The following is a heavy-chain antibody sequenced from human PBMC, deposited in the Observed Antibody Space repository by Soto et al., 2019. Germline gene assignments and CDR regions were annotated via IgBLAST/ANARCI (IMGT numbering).Heavy chain of an antibody. CDR1: GYSFTKFA. CDR3: ARGIWVATTASYYFDS. CDR2: INAGNGNT. V-gene: IGHV1-3*01. D-gene: IGHD5-12*01. J-gene: IGHJ4*02. Sequence: QVQLVQSGAEVKKPGTSVILSCKASGYSFTKFAVQWVRQALGQRLEWMGWINAGNGNTKYSQKFQGRLTITGDASANIAYMDLRSLTSEDTAVYYCARGIWVATTASYYFDSWGQGTQVTVSP.